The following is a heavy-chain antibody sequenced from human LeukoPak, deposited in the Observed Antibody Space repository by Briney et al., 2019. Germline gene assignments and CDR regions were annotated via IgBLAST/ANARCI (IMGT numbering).Heavy chain of an antibody. Sequence: GGSLRLSCVASGFPFSSYWMTWVRQAPGKGLEWVANIKQDGSKKSYVDSVKGRFTISRDNAENSLYLQMNSLRAEDTAIYYCTRVGYIDEGIDYWGQGTLVTVSS. V-gene: IGHV3-7*04. CDR1: GFPFSSYW. CDR3: TRVGYIDEGIDY. D-gene: IGHD5-24*01. J-gene: IGHJ4*02. CDR2: IKQDGSKK.